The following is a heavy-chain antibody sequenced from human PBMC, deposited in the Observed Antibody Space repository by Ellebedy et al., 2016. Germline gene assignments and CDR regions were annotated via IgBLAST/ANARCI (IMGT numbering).Heavy chain of an antibody. V-gene: IGHV5-51*01. Sequence: GESLKISCKGSGDSFMYYYIAWVRQMPGKGLEWMGSLYPGDSDPRYGPSFQGQVIISADKYINTAYLQWTGLKASDTAMYYCVTTVEAVDYWGQGTLVTVSS. CDR1: GDSFMYYY. CDR2: LYPGDSDP. D-gene: IGHD1-26*01. CDR3: VTTVEAVDY. J-gene: IGHJ4*02.